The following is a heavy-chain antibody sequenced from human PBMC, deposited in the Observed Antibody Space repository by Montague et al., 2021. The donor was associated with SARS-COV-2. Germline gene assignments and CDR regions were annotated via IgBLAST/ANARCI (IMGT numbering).Heavy chain of an antibody. CDR3: ARGIESLGFDV. Sequence: TLSLTCAVSGASIISGGNPWSWARQPPGEGLEWLGYTYQNGHPSYNPSLKSRVTILIDASKNQMSLELTSVTAADTAVYFCARGIESLGFDVWGRGTLVTVSP. CDR1: GASIISGGNP. J-gene: IGHJ3*01. V-gene: IGHV4-30-2*01. CDR2: TYQNGHP. D-gene: IGHD2/OR15-2a*01.